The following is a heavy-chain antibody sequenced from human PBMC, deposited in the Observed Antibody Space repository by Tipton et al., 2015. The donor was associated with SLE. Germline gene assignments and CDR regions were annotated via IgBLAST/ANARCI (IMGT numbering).Heavy chain of an antibody. J-gene: IGHJ4*02. Sequence: SLRLSCAASGFTFDDHAMHWVRQAPGKGLEWVSGISWNSGSIGYADSVKGRFTISRDNAKNSLYLQMNSLRAEDTALYYCAKGHYDSSGPYYFDYWGQGTLVTVSS. V-gene: IGHV3-9*01. CDR2: ISWNSGSI. D-gene: IGHD3-22*01. CDR1: GFTFDDHA. CDR3: AKGHYDSSGPYYFDY.